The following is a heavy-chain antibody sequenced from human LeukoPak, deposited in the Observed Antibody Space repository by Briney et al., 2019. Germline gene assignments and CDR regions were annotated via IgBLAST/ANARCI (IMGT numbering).Heavy chain of an antibody. D-gene: IGHD3-10*01. J-gene: IGHJ5*02. V-gene: IGHV4-34*01. CDR2: INHSGST. CDR1: GGSFSGYY. CDR3: ARAWFGELWTFDP. Sequence: SETLSLTCAVYGGSFSGYYWSWIRQPPGKGLEGIGEINHSGSTNYNPSLKRRVTISVDTSKNQFSLKLSSVTAADTAVYYCARAWFGELWTFDPWGQGTLVTVSS.